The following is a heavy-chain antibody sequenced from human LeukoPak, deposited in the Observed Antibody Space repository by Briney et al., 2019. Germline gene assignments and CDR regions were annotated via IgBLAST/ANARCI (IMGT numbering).Heavy chain of an antibody. D-gene: IGHD3-22*01. J-gene: IGHJ4*02. Sequence: PGGSLRLSCAASGFTFSSYAMHWVRQAPGKGLEWVAVVWYDGSKTYSADSVKGRITISRDDSKNTLYLQMNSLRAEDTAVYYCARGVDYYDSSGTIDYGGQETLVTVSS. CDR1: GFTFSSYA. CDR2: VWYDGSKT. CDR3: ARGVDYYDSSGTIDY. V-gene: IGHV3-33*01.